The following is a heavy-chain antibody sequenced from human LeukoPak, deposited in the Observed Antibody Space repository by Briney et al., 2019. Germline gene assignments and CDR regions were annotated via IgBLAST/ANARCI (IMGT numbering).Heavy chain of an antibody. V-gene: IGHV3-15*01. CDR1: GFSFSNAW. J-gene: IGHJ4*02. CDR2: VKSKTDGETT. Sequence: GGSLRLSCAASGFSFSNAWMSWVRQAPGKGLEWVGRVKSKTDGETTDYAAPVKGRFTISRDDSKNMLYLQMNSLKTEDTAVYYCARDPPRNRCGSTSCYIGYWGQGTLVTVSS. CDR3: ARDPPRNRCGSTSCYIGY. D-gene: IGHD2-2*02.